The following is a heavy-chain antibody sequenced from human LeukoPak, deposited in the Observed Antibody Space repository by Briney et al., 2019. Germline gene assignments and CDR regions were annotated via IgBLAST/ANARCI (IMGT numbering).Heavy chain of an antibody. V-gene: IGHV4-4*07. D-gene: IGHD6-13*01. J-gene: IGHJ2*01. CDR1: GGSISPYY. Sequence: SETLSLTCTVSGGSISPYYWSWIRQPAGKGLEWLGRIYSSGSTHYNPSLKSRVTMPVDTSKNQFSLKLNSVTAADTAVYYCASSITAADWFFHLWGRGTLVTVSS. CDR3: ASSITAADWFFHL. CDR2: IYSSGST.